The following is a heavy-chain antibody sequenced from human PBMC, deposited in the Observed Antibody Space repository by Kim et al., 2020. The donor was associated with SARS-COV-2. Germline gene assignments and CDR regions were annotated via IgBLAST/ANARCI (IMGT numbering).Heavy chain of an antibody. Sequence: VSVKSRITITADTSKNHFSLPLNSVTPEDTGVYYCARDSRRIASAGYFDYWGQGTLVTVSS. J-gene: IGHJ4*02. CDR3: ARDSRRIASAGYFDY. V-gene: IGHV6-1*01. D-gene: IGHD6-13*01.